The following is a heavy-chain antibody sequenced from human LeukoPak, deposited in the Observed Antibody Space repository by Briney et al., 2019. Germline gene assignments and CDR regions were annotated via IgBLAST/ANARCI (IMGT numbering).Heavy chain of an antibody. J-gene: IGHJ4*02. CDR2: IYYSGST. V-gene: IGHV4-59*01. Sequence: PSETLSLTCTVSGGSISSYYWSWIRQPPGKGLERIGYIYYSGSTNYNPSLKSRVTISVDTSKNQFSLKLSSVTAADTAVYYCARSPTVTTAFDYWGQGTLVTVSS. CDR1: GGSISSYY. D-gene: IGHD4-11*01. CDR3: ARSPTVTTAFDY.